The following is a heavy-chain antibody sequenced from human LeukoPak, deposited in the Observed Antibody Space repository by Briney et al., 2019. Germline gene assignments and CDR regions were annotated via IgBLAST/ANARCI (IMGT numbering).Heavy chain of an antibody. V-gene: IGHV4-30-2*01. CDR3: ARRKEYCGGDCYRYYYGMDV. D-gene: IGHD2-21*02. CDR1: GGSISSGGYS. CDR2: IYHSGST. J-gene: IGHJ6*02. Sequence: SQTLSLTCAVSGGSISSGGYSWSWIRQPPGKGLEWIGYIYHSGSTYYNPSLKSRVTISVDRSKNQFSLKLSSVTAADTAVYYCARRKEYCGGDCYRYYYGMDVWGQGTTVTVSS.